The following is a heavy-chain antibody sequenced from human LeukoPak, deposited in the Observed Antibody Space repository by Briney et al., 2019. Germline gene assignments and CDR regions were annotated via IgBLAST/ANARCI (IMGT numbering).Heavy chain of an antibody. D-gene: IGHD6-19*01. J-gene: IGHJ4*02. Sequence: PSETLSLTCTVSGGSISGYYLSWIRQPAGKRLEWIGRIYTDGSTDYNPSLKSRVTMSVDASKNQFSLQLTSVTVADTAVYYCARGPSYSSGYFDYWGQGTLVTVSS. CDR2: IYTDGST. CDR1: GGSISGYY. V-gene: IGHV4-4*07. CDR3: ARGPSYSSGYFDY.